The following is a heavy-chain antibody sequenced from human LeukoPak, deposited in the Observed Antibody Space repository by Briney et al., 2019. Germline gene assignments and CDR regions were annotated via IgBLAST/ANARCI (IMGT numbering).Heavy chain of an antibody. J-gene: IGHJ4*02. CDR2: IYPGDSDT. Sequence: GESLKISCKGSGYTFTNYWMGWVRQLPGKGLEWMGIIYPGDSDTRYGPSFQGQVTISADKSISTAYLQWSSLRASDTAMYYCARRRLGSYSFDYWGQGTLVTVSS. CDR1: GYTFTNYW. CDR3: ARRRLGSYSFDY. D-gene: IGHD1-26*01. V-gene: IGHV5-51*01.